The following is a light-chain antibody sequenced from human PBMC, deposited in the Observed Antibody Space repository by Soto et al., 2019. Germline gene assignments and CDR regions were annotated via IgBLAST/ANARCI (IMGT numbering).Light chain of an antibody. CDR2: DAS. CDR3: QQYKSFWT. V-gene: IGKV1-5*01. J-gene: IGKJ1*01. Sequence: DIQMTQSPSTLSASVGDRVTITGRASQGISSWLAWYQQKPGKAPKLLIYDASSLESGVPSRFSGSGSGTEFTLTISSLQPDDFATYYCQQYKSFWTFGQGTKVEIK. CDR1: QGISSW.